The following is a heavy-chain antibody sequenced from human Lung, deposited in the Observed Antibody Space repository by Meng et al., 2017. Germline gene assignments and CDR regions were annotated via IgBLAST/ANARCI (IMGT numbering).Heavy chain of an antibody. V-gene: IGHV1-2*06. CDR2: INPKSGDT. CDR3: ARDEDISAADKLFGDY. J-gene: IGHJ4*02. CDR1: GYTFTAYW. Sequence: VHRVQAGAALKKPGASVKVSCKASGYTFTAYWLHWVRQAPGQGLEWMGRINPKSGDTHYAQRFQGRVTMTGDTSISTAYMELSGLRSDDTAMYYCARDEDISAADKLFGDYWGQGTLVTVSS. D-gene: IGHD6-13*01.